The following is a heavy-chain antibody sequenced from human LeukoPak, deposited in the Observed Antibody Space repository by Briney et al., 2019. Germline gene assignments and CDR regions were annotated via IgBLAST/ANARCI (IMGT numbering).Heavy chain of an antibody. J-gene: IGHJ4*02. CDR2: ISSSGGTI. V-gene: IGHV3-48*03. CDR3: AKAGPGFGFDY. CDR1: GFTFSSYE. Sequence: TGGSLRLSCAVSGFTFSSYEMNWVRQAPGKGLEWVSYISSSGGTIDYADSVKGRCSISRDNAKNSLYLHMNSLRAEDTAVYYCAKAGPGFGFDYWGQGTLVTVSS. D-gene: IGHD3-10*01.